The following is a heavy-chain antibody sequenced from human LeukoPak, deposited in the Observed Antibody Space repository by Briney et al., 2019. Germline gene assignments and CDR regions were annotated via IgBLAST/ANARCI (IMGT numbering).Heavy chain of an antibody. Sequence: GGSLRLSCAASRFTFSSYSMNWVRQAPGKGREGVSSISSSSSYIHYADSVKGRFTISRDNAKNSLYLQMNSLRAEDTAVYYCASTLCSDDNCYYDYYYYMDVWGKGTTVTISS. J-gene: IGHJ6*03. D-gene: IGHD2-15*01. CDR3: ASTLCSDDNCYYDYYYYMDV. V-gene: IGHV3-21*01. CDR1: RFTFSSYS. CDR2: ISSSSSYI.